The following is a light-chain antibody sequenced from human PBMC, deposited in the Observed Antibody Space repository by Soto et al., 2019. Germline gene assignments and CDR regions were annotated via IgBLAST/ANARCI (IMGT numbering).Light chain of an antibody. Sequence: EVEIAHPPAILSMSPGERATLSCRASQSLSSNLAWYQQKAGPSPRLLIPGASTRATGIPDRFSGSGSGTEFTLTISSLQSEAFAVYYCKQYNAWSPRYTFGQGTKVDI. CDR3: KQYNAWSPRYT. V-gene: IGKV3-15*01. CDR2: GAS. CDR1: QSLSSN. J-gene: IGKJ2*01.